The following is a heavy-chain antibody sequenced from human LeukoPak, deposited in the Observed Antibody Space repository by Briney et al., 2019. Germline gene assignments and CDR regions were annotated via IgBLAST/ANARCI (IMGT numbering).Heavy chain of an antibody. D-gene: IGHD5-12*01. CDR2: IYYSGST. V-gene: IGHV4-59*01. J-gene: IGHJ4*02. CDR3: ARDRGDGYDYFWDY. CDR1: GGSISSYY. Sequence: PSETLSLTCTVSGGSISSYYWSWIRQPPGKGLEWIGYIYYSGSTNCNPSLKSRVTISVDTSKNQFSLKLSSVTAADTAVYYCARDRGDGYDYFWDYWGQGTLVTVSS.